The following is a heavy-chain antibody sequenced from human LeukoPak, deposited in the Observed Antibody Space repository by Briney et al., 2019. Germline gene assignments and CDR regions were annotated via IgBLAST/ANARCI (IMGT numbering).Heavy chain of an antibody. CDR2: IYYSGNT. Sequence: SETLSLTCTVSGGSITSTGYYWGWIRQPPGKELEWIGIIYYSGNTYYNPSLKSRVTISVDTSKNQFSLKLNSVTAADTAVYYCARGGIFGVVKKIKNYFDYWGQGTLSPSPQ. V-gene: IGHV4-39*01. J-gene: IGHJ4*02. CDR1: GGSITSTGYY. D-gene: IGHD3-3*01. CDR3: ARGGIFGVVKKIKNYFDY.